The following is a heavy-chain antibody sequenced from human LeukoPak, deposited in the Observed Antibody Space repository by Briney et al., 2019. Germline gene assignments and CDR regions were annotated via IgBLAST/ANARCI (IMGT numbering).Heavy chain of an antibody. CDR1: GGSFSGYY. Sequence: PSKTLSLTCAVYGGSFSGYYWSWIRQPPGKGLEWIGEINHSESTNYNPSLKSRVTISVDTSKNQFSLKLSSVTAADTAVYYCARGRHGSGSYYLPNFDYWGQGTLVTVSS. V-gene: IGHV4-34*01. J-gene: IGHJ4*02. CDR2: INHSEST. CDR3: ARGRHGSGSYYLPNFDY. D-gene: IGHD3-10*01.